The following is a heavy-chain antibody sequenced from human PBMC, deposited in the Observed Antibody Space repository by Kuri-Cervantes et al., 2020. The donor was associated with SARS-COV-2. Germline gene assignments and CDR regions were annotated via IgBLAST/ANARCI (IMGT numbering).Heavy chain of an antibody. CDR2: ISAYNGNT. J-gene: IGHJ4*02. Sequence: ASAKDFCKASGYTFTSYGISWVRQAPGQGLEWMGWISAYNGNTNYAQKLQGRVTMTTDTSTSTAYMELRSLRSDDTAVYYCASWGRDMTTVTWVDYWGQGTLVTVSS. D-gene: IGHD4-17*01. CDR3: ASWGRDMTTVTWVDY. CDR1: GYTFTSYG. V-gene: IGHV1-18*01.